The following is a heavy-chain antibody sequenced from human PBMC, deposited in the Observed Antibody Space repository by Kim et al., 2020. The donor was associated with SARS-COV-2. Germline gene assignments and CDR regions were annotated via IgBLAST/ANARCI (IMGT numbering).Heavy chain of an antibody. CDR3: TRDERITIISPGAFKM. Sequence: GGSLRLSCAASGFTFSSYWMHWVRQAPGKGLVWVSRINGDGTTTYADSVKGRFTSSRDNAKSTLYLQMNSLSAEDTAVYYCTRDERITIISPGAFKMWGQGTMVTVSS. CDR2: INGDGTT. D-gene: IGHD1-20*01. V-gene: IGHV3-74*01. J-gene: IGHJ3*02. CDR1: GFTFSSYW.